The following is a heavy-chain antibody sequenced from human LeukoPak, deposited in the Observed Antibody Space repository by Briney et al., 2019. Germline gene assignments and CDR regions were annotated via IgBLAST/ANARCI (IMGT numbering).Heavy chain of an antibody. CDR2: IYYSGST. D-gene: IGHD6-13*01. V-gene: IGHV4-61*01. CDR1: GDSISSGSYY. J-gene: IGHJ5*02. Sequence: PSETLSLTCTVSGDSISSGSYYWSWIRQPPGKGLEWIGFIYYSGSTNYNPSLKSRVTISVDTSKNQFSLKLSSVAAADTAVYYCARDWAAAGERWFDPWGQGTLVTVSS. CDR3: ARDWAAAGERWFDP.